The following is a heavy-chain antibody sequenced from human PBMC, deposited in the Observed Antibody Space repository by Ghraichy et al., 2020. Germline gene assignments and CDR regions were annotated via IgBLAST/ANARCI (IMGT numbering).Heavy chain of an antibody. Sequence: GESLNISCAASGFTFSSYAMHWVRQAPGKGLEWVAVISYDGSNKYYADSVKGRFTISRDNSKNTLYLQTNSLRAEDTAVYYCARGSSNWFDPWGQGTLVTVSS. V-gene: IGHV3-30*04. D-gene: IGHD2-2*01. CDR1: GFTFSSYA. CDR3: ARGSSNWFDP. J-gene: IGHJ5*02. CDR2: ISYDGSNK.